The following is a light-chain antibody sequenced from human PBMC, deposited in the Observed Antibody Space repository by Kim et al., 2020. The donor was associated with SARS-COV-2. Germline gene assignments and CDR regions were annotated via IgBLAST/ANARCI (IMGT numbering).Light chain of an antibody. J-gene: IGKJ2*01. CDR1: ESIIRW. Sequence: SASVGERDTITFRASESIIRWLTWYQQQPGRAPKLLIYAASTLESGVPSRFIGSGSGTEFTLTISSLQPDDFATYYCQHYISYPYTFGQGTKLEI. V-gene: IGKV1-5*03. CDR3: QHYISYPYT. CDR2: AAS.